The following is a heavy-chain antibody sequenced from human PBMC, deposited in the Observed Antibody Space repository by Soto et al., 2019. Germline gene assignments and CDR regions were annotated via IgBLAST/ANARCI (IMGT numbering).Heavy chain of an antibody. CDR3: ARDYYGMDV. CDR2: IYYSGSA. Sequence: SETLSLTCTVSGGSISSGDYYWSWIRQPPGKGLEWIGYIYYSGSAYYNPSLKSRVTISVDRSKNQFSLNLTSVTAADTAVYYCARDYYGMDVWGQGTTVTVSS. CDR1: GGSISSGDYY. V-gene: IGHV4-30-4*01. J-gene: IGHJ6*02.